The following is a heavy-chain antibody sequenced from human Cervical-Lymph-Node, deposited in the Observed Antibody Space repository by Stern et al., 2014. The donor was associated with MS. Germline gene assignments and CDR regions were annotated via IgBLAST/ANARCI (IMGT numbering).Heavy chain of an antibody. CDR2: VNPDSGST. Sequence: QVQLVQSGAEVKKPGASVKVSCKASGYTFTDYYVHWVRQAPGQGLEWMGWVNPDSGSTKDAQKYQDSVTMTRDTSISTAYMELTRLRSDDTAVYYCARAYGSGTFLGMDVWGQGTTVTVSS. D-gene: IGHD3-10*01. J-gene: IGHJ6*02. CDR3: ARAYGSGTFLGMDV. V-gene: IGHV1-2*04. CDR1: GYTFTDYY.